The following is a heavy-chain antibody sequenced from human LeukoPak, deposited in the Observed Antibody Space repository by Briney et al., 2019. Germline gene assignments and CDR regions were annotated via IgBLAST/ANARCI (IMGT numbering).Heavy chain of an antibody. D-gene: IGHD5-12*01. CDR1: GGSXXSGXYY. CDR3: ARLGPRDGYNYDY. V-gene: IGHV4-39*01. Sequence: PSETLSLTCTVSGGSXXSGXYYWSXIRXXXXXXXXXIGSIYYSGSTYYNPSLKSRVTISVDTSKNQFSLKLSSVTAADTAVYYCARLGPRDGYNYDYWGQGTLVTVSS. J-gene: IGHJ4*02. CDR2: IYYSGST.